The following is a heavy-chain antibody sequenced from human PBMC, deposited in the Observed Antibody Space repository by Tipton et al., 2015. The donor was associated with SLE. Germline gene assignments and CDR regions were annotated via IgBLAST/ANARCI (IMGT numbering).Heavy chain of an antibody. CDR1: GGSISSSSYY. D-gene: IGHD2-15*01. J-gene: IGHJ4*02. CDR3: ARWGGSDY. CDR2: IYYRGSN. V-gene: IGHV4-39*01. Sequence: TLSLTCTVSGGSISSSSYYWGWIRQPPGKGLEWIATIYYRGSNYYNPSLKSRVSISEDTSKKQFSLKLTSVTAADTAVYYCARWGGSDYWGQGTLVTVSS.